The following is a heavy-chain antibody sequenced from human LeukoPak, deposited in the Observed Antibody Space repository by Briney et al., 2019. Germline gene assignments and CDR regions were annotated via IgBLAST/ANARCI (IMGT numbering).Heavy chain of an antibody. D-gene: IGHD3-16*02. CDR2: IQQDGSEK. CDR3: ARLTSVYDYVWGNYRPPDY. CDR1: GFTFNNYV. V-gene: IGHV3-7*01. Sequence: GGSLRLSCAASGFTFNNYVMTWVRQAPGKGLEWVANIQQDGSEKYYVDSVKGRFTISRDNAKNSLFLQMNSLRAEDTAVYYCARLTSVYDYVWGNYRPPDYWGQGTLVTVSS. J-gene: IGHJ4*02.